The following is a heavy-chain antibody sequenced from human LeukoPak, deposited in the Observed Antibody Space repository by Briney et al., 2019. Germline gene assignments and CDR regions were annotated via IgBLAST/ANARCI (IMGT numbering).Heavy chain of an antibody. CDR2: ISYDGSNK. V-gene: IGHV3-30*04. CDR3: ARDPNDRRGVITGGDY. Sequence: GRSLRLSCAASGFTFSSYAMHWVRQAPGKGLEWVAVISYDGSNKYHADSVKGRFTISRDNSKNTLYLQMNSLRAEDTAVYYCARDPNDRRGVITGGDYWGQGTLVTVSS. J-gene: IGHJ4*02. D-gene: IGHD3-10*01. CDR1: GFTFSSYA.